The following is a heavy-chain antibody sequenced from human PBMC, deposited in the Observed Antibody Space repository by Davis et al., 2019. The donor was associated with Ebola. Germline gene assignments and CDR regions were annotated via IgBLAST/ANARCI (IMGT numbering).Heavy chain of an antibody. V-gene: IGHV3-30-3*01. CDR3: ARALSQMLPFDY. CDR1: GFSFSDCA. J-gene: IGHJ4*02. D-gene: IGHD2-8*01. CDR2: ISYDGGSK. Sequence: GGSLRLSCAASGFSFSDCAMHWVRQAPGKGLEWVAIISYDGGSKFYADSVKGRFTISRDNSKNTLYLQMNSLRVEDTAVYYCARALSQMLPFDYWGQGARVTVSS.